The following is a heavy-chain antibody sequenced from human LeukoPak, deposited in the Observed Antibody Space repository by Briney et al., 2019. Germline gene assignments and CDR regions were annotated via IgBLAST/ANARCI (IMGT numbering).Heavy chain of an antibody. CDR2: ISGSGGST. V-gene: IGHV3-23*01. CDR3: AKDLYYFDY. J-gene: IGHJ4*02. CDR1: GFTFNRYG. Sequence: GGTLRLSCAASGFTFNRYGMSWVRQAPGKGLEWVSAISGSGGSTYYADSVKGRFTISRDNSKNTLYLQMNSLRAEDTAVYYCAKDLYYFDYWGQGTLVTVSS.